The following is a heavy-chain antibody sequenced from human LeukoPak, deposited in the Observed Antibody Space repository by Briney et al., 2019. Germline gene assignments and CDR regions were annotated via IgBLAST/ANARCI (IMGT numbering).Heavy chain of an antibody. CDR3: ARDQIEVDGAFDI. CDR1: GFTFSSYS. V-gene: IGHV3-21*01. J-gene: IGHJ3*02. Sequence: GGSLRLSCAASGFTFSSYSMNWVRQAPGKGLEWVSSISSSSSYIYYADSVKGRFTISRDNAKNSLYLQMNSLRAEDTAVYYCARDQIEVDGAFDIWGQGTMVTVSS. D-gene: IGHD3-22*01. CDR2: ISSSSSYI.